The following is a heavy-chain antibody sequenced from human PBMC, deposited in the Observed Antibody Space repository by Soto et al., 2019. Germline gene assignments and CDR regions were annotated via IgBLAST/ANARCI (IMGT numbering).Heavy chain of an antibody. CDR2: ISAYNGQT. D-gene: IGHD3-3*01. V-gene: IGHV1-18*01. Sequence: ASVKVSCKASGYPFDMYGINWVRQAPGQRLEWTGWISAYNGQTDYAQNFQGRVTMATDTSTNTAYMELRNLRSDDTAVYYCARDPHEFWSSYFFDPWGPGTLVTVSS. J-gene: IGHJ5*02. CDR1: GYPFDMYG. CDR3: ARDPHEFWSSYFFDP.